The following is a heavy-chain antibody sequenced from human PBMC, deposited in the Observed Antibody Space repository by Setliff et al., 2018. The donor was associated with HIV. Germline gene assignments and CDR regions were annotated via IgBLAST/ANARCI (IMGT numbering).Heavy chain of an antibody. V-gene: IGHV4-39*07. D-gene: IGHD4-17*01. J-gene: IGHJ4*02. CDR2: IHYSGYT. CDR3: ARDPTVTSFQIDS. Sequence: SETLSLTCTVSGDSISTSPYSWGWIRQPPGKGLEWIGSIHYSGYTYYSPSLRTRVTISVDTSKNQFSLKLSSVTAADTAVYYCARDPTVTSFQIDSWGQGTLVTVSS. CDR1: GDSISTSPYS.